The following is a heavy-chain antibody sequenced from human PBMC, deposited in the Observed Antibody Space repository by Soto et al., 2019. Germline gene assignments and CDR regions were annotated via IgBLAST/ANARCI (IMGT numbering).Heavy chain of an antibody. CDR2: IYSGGAT. D-gene: IGHD5-12*01. CDR1: GFSVSTSH. J-gene: IGHJ4*02. V-gene: IGHV3-53*01. CDR3: ARGMNSGCDTSRPTPD. Sequence: GGSLRLSCAAAGFSVSTSHISWVRQAPGKGLEWVSVIYSGGATHYAVSVKGRFTISRDNSKNTLHLQMNSLRAEDTAVYYCARGMNSGCDTSRPTPDWGQGTLVTVSS.